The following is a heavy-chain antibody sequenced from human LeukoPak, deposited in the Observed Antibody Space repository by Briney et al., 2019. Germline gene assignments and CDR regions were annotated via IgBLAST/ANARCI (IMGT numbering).Heavy chain of an antibody. Sequence: GGSLRLSCTVSGFTVSSNSMSWVRQALGKGLEWVSFIYSDNTHYSDSVKGRFTISRDNSKNTLYLQMNSLRAEDTAVYYCARRAGAYSHPYDYWGQGTLVTASS. V-gene: IGHV3-53*01. J-gene: IGHJ4*02. D-gene: IGHD4/OR15-4a*01. CDR2: IYSDNT. CDR3: ARRAGAYSHPYDY. CDR1: GFTVSSNS.